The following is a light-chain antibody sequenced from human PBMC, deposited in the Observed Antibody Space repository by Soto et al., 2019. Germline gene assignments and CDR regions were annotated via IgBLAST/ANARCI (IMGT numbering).Light chain of an antibody. Sequence: EIVLTQSPATLSLSPGERDTLSCRASQSVDSYLAWYQQKPGQAPRLLIYDASNRATGIPARFSGSGSGTDFTLTISSLEPEDFAVYYCQQRSNWPPLTFGGGTKVDIK. CDR1: QSVDSY. V-gene: IGKV3-11*01. J-gene: IGKJ4*01. CDR2: DAS. CDR3: QQRSNWPPLT.